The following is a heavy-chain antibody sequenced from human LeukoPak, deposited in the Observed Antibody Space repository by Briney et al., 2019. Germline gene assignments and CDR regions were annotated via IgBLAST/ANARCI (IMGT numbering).Heavy chain of an antibody. CDR3: AKGHTYGMI. Sequence: PGVSLRLSCAASGFTFSDFYMSWLRQTPGKGLEWVSYISTTGTTMDYADSVKGRFTISRDSAKDSLYLQMNNLGAEDTAVYYCAKGHTYGMIWGQGTLVTVSS. CDR2: ISTTGTTM. J-gene: IGHJ1*01. D-gene: IGHD5-18*01. V-gene: IGHV3-11*01. CDR1: GFTFSDFY.